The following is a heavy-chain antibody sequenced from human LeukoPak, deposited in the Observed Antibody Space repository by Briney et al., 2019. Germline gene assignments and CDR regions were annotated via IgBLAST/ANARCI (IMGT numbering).Heavy chain of an antibody. CDR2: IRSKAFGETA. Sequence: GGSLRLSCTVSGFTFGDYAINWVRQAPGKGLEWVGFIRSKAFGETAGYAASVKGRFTISRDDSKSIAYLQMNSLKTEDTAVYYCTRDRGSSTLGDYWGQGTLVTFSS. CDR3: TRDRGSSTLGDY. CDR1: GFTFGDYA. D-gene: IGHD7-27*01. J-gene: IGHJ4*02. V-gene: IGHV3-49*04.